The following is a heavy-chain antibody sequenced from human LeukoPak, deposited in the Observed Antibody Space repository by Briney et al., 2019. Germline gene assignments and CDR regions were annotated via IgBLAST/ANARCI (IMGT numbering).Heavy chain of an antibody. Sequence: ASVKVSCKASGYTFTSYDINWVRQATGQGLEWMGRMNPNSGNTGYAQKFQGRVTMTRNTSISTAYMELSSLRSEDTAVYYCARAQSYSGYDPAGWFDPWGQGTLVTVSS. J-gene: IGHJ5*02. CDR1: GYTFTSYD. CDR2: MNPNSGNT. V-gene: IGHV1-8*01. D-gene: IGHD5-12*01. CDR3: ARAQSYSGYDPAGWFDP.